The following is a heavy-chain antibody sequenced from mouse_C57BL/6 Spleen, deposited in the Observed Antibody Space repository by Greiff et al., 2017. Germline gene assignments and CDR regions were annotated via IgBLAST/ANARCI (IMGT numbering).Heavy chain of an antibody. CDR2: IHPNSGST. CDR3: ARSNYYGSSHYYAMDY. V-gene: IGHV1-64*01. Sequence: QVQLQQPGAELVKPGASVKLSCKASGYTFTSYWMHWVKQRPGQGLEWIGMIHPNSGSTNYNEKFKSKATLTVDKSSSTAYMQLSILTSEDSAVYYCARSNYYGSSHYYAMDYWGQGTSVTVSS. D-gene: IGHD1-1*01. J-gene: IGHJ4*01. CDR1: GYTFTSYW.